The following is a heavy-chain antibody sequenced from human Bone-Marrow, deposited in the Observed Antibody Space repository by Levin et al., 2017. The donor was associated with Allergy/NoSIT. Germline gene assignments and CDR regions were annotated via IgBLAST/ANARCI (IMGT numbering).Heavy chain of an antibody. CDR1: GFTFSSYA. CDR3: AKTSPYGTSWLGAFDI. CDR2: ITIRSTSA. D-gene: IGHD6-13*01. J-gene: IGHJ3*02. Sequence: HTGGSLRLSCAASGFTFSSYAMSWVRQAPGKGLEWVSVITIRSTSAYGDSVKGRFTTSRDNSKNTLYLQMSSLRAEDTAVYYCAKTSPYGTSWLGAFDIWGQGTMVTVSS. V-gene: IGHV3-23*02.